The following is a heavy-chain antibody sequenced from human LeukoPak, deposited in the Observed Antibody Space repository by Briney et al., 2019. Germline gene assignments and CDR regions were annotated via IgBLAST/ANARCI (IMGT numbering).Heavy chain of an antibody. J-gene: IGHJ4*02. Sequence: GGSLRLSCAASGFTFSSYAMSWVRQAPGKGLEWVSAISGSGGSTYYVDSVKGRFTISRDNAKNTLYLQMNSLRAEDTAVYYCARVARNYYDSSGYYPSDYWGQGTLVTVSS. CDR2: ISGSGGST. D-gene: IGHD3-22*01. CDR3: ARVARNYYDSSGYYPSDY. V-gene: IGHV3-23*01. CDR1: GFTFSSYA.